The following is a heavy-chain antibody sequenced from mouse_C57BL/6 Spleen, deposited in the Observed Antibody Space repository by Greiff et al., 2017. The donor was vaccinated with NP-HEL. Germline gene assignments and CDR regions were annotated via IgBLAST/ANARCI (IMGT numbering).Heavy chain of an antibody. V-gene: IGHV14-2*01. J-gene: IGHJ3*01. CDR3: ARSGSLAY. CDR1: GFNIKDYY. Sequence: EVQLQQSGAELVKPGASVKLSCTASGFNIKDYYMHWVKQRTEQGLEWIGRIDPEDGETKYATKFQGKATITADTSSNTAYLQLSSLTSEDTAVYYCARSGSLAYWGQGTLVTVSA. CDR2: IDPEDGET.